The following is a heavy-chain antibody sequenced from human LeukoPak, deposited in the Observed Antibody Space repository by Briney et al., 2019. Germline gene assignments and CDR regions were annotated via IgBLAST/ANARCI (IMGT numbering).Heavy chain of an antibody. D-gene: IGHD1-14*01. CDR1: GFTFGGYG. J-gene: IGHJ4*02. CDR2: IAYDGSRA. CDR3: TRYNNDHFDY. Sequence: GGSLRLSCAGSGFTFGGYGMHWFRKTPGKGLEWVAVIAYDGSRAFYADSVKGRFTISRDNSKNTMSVQMDDLRAEDTAVYYCTRYNNDHFDYWGQGTLVTVSS. V-gene: IGHV3-33*01.